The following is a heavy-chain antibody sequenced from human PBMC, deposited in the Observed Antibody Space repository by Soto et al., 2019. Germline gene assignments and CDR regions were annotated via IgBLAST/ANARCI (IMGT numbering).Heavy chain of an antibody. CDR1: GGSIDDYH. CDR3: ARDRWTETANLFAP. J-gene: IGHJ5*02. Sequence: SETLSLTFTGFGGSIDDYHWRWIRQFPGKGLEWIGHISDRGTTDYNPSLKSRVTISVDRSKKQFSLKVTSVTAADTAVYYCARDRWTETANLFAPWGQGTLVTVSS. D-gene: IGHD3-16*02. CDR2: ISDRGTT. V-gene: IGHV4-59*01.